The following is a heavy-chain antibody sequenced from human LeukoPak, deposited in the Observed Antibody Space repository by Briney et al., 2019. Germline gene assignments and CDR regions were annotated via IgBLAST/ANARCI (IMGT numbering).Heavy chain of an antibody. D-gene: IGHD2-15*01. Sequence: GGSLRLSCAASGFTFSDYYMSWIRQAPGKGLEWVSSISTSSSYIYYADSVRGRFTISRDNAKKSLYLQMNSLRAEDTAVYSCARGADGVSSNSRGWFDPWGQGTLVTVSS. CDR3: ARGADGVSSNSRGWFDP. V-gene: IGHV3-11*06. CDR1: GFTFSDYY. J-gene: IGHJ5*02. CDR2: ISTSSSYI.